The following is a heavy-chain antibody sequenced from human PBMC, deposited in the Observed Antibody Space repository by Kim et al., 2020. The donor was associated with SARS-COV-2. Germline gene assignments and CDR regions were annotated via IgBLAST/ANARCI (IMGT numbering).Heavy chain of an antibody. CDR1: GGSISSSGYY. CDR3: XXXXXXTSIRFLGLFQXXX. CDR2: VYYTGNT. D-gene: IGHD2-21*01. J-gene: IGHJ4*02. V-gene: IGHV4-39*01. Sequence: SETLSLTCTVSGGSISSSGYYWDWIRQPPGKGLEWIGSVYYTGNTYYNPSLKXRVTIXVDTSKNQFSLKLSXVTAADTAVYYCXXXXXXTSIRFLGLFQXXXWGQXXXVTVSS.